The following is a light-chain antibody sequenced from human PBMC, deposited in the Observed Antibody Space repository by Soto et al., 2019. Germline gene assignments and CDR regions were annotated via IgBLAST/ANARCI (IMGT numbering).Light chain of an antibody. CDR3: QQRSNWPPIT. Sequence: IVLTQSPATLSLSPWERATLSCRASQSVSSYLAWYQQKPGQAPRLLIYDASNRASGIPARFSGSGSGTDFTLTISSLEPEDFVVYYCQQRSNWPPITFGQGTRLEIK. CDR2: DAS. CDR1: QSVSSY. J-gene: IGKJ5*01. V-gene: IGKV3-11*01.